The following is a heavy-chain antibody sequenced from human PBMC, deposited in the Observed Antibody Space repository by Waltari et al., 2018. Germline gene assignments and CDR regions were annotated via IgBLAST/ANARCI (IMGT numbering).Heavy chain of an antibody. CDR2: ISPSRGNT. V-gene: IGHV1-18*01. D-gene: IGHD1-1*01. Sequence: QVHLVQSGPEVKRPGASVTVSCQASGYTFMNYGIAWVRQAPGQGLEWMGWISPSRGNTFSAQAFHDRLTMTTDRSTNTAYMELTSLISDDTAVYFCARDATLSARGWFDPWGQGTLVTVSS. CDR3: ARDATLSARGWFDP. CDR1: GYTFMNYG. J-gene: IGHJ5*02.